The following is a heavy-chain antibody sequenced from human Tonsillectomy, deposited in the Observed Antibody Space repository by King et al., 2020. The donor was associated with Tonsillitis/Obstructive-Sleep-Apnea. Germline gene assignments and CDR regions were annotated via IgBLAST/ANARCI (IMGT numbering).Heavy chain of an antibody. J-gene: IGHJ4*02. CDR2: IYHSGST. CDR1: GDSISSNNW. V-gene: IGHV4-4*02. CDR3: ARHRRDYGFDY. Sequence: VQLQESGPGLVKPSGTLSLTCAVSGDSISSNNWWSWVRQPPGKGLEWLGEIYHSGSTTYSPPLKSRLTISVDKSKNHFSLKLNSVTAADTAVYYCARHRRDYGFDYWGQGTLVPVSS. D-gene: IGHD4-17*01.